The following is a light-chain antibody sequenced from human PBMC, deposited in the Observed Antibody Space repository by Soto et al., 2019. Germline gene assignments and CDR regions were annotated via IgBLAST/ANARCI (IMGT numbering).Light chain of an antibody. J-gene: IGKJ2*01. CDR2: DAS. Sequence: EIVLTQSLATLSLSPGERATLSCRASQSVSSYLAWYQQKPGQAPRGLIYDASYRATGIPARFSGSGSGTDFTLTISSLEPEDFAVYYCQQRSNWPYTFGQGTKLEIK. V-gene: IGKV3-11*01. CDR1: QSVSSY. CDR3: QQRSNWPYT.